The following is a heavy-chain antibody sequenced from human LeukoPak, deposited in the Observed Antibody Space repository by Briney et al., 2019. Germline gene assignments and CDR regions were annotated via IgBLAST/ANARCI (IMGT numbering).Heavy chain of an antibody. V-gene: IGHV1-2*02. J-gene: IGHJ6*03. CDR2: INPNSGGT. CDR3: ARDRAYSSELDYYMDV. CDR1: AYTFIGYY. Sequence: GASVKVSCKASAYTFIGYYIHWVRQAPGQGLEWMGWINPNSGGTNYAQKFQGRVTMTRDTSISTVYMELSRLRSDDTAVYYCARDRAYSSELDYYMDVWGKGTTVTVSS. D-gene: IGHD6-19*01.